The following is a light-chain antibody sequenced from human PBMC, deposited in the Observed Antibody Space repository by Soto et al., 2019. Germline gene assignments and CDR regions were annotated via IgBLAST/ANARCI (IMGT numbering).Light chain of an antibody. CDR2: AAS. CDR1: QSISSY. Sequence: DIQMTQSPSSLSASVGDRVTITCRASQSISSYLNWYQQKPGKAPKLLIYAASSLQSGVPSRFSGSGSGTEFTLTISGLQPDDFATYYCQQYNNDWAFGQGTKVDIK. CDR3: QQYNNDWA. J-gene: IGKJ1*01. V-gene: IGKV1-39*01.